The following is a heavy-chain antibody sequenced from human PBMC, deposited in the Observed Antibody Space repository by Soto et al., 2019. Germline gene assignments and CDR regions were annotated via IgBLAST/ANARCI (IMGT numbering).Heavy chain of an antibody. CDR2: IYYSGST. J-gene: IGHJ5*02. CDR3: ARVVVLVPAAIGLDP. V-gene: IGHV4-61*08. D-gene: IGHD2-2*01. Sequence: SETLSLTCTFSGVSISSGGYYWSWIRQHPGKGLEWIGYIYYSGSTNYNPSLKSRVTISVDTSKNQFSLKLSSVTAADTAVYYCARVVVLVPAAIGLDPWGQGTLVTSPQ. CDR1: GVSISSGGYY.